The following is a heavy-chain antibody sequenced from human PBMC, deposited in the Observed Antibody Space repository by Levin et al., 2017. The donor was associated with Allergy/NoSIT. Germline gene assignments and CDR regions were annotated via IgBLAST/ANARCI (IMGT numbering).Heavy chain of an antibody. CDR3: ARGSMGDPLGNWYFDF. Sequence: ASVKVSCQASGYTFTSFDINWVRQATGQGLEWMGWMNPSSGNTGYAQKFQGRVSMTRTTSMSTAYMELNSLRSEDTAVYYCARGSMGDPLGNWYFDFLGRGTLVTVSS. CDR2: MNPSSGNT. D-gene: IGHD7-27*01. V-gene: IGHV1-8*01. CDR1: GYTFTSFD. J-gene: IGHJ2*01.